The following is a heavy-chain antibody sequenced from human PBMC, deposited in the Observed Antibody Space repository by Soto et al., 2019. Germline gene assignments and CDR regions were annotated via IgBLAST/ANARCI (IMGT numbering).Heavy chain of an antibody. CDR2: IYGDDDK. V-gene: IGHV2-5*02. J-gene: IGHJ4*02. CDR3: AHIHAATWLFDY. D-gene: IGHD2-2*01. CDR1: GFSLTTGGVG. Sequence: QITLKESGPTLVKPTQTLTLTCTFSGFSLTTGGVGVGWIRQPPGKAPEWLALIYGDDDKRFRSSLKNRLSITRDTSRNEVVLKMTNMDPVDTSTFFCAHIHAATWLFDYWGQGILVTVSS.